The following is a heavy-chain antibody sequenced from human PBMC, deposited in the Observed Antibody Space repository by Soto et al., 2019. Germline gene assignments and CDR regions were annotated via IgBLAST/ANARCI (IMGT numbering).Heavy chain of an antibody. CDR2: ITPMFGTA. D-gene: IGHD3-22*01. Sequence: SVKGSCKAAGGTFSRYTISWVRQAPGQGLEWMGGITPMFGTANYAQKFQGRVTIAADESTSTAYMELSSLRSEDTAVYYCARQFDYESSGYYYAYWGQGTVVTV. V-gene: IGHV1-69*01. CDR1: GGTFSRYT. J-gene: IGHJ4*02. CDR3: ARQFDYESSGYYYAY.